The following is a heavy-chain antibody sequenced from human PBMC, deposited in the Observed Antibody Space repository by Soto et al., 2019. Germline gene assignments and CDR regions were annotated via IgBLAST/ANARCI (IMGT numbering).Heavy chain of an antibody. D-gene: IGHD1-7*01. V-gene: IGHV3-23*01. CDR1: GFTFSSYA. Sequence: GSLRLSCAASGFTFSSYAMSWVRQAPGKGLEWVSAISGSGGSTYYADSVKGRFTISRDNSKNTLYLQMNSLRAEDTAVYYCAKVQTGTTLFDYWGQGTLVTVSS. J-gene: IGHJ4*02. CDR2: ISGSGGST. CDR3: AKVQTGTTLFDY.